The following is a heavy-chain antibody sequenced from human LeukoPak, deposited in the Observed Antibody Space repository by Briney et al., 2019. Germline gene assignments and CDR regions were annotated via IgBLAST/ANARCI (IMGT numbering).Heavy chain of an antibody. CDR3: ARVRGSFSLDY. V-gene: IGHV3-7*01. J-gene: IGHJ4*02. CDR1: GFTFSSHA. D-gene: IGHD1-26*01. Sequence: GGSLRLSCTPSGFTFSSHAMSWVRQAPGKGLECVANMNQDGSEKYYVDSVKGRFTISRDNAKNSLALQMNSLRAEDTAVYYCARVRGSFSLDYWGQGTLVSVSS. CDR2: MNQDGSEK.